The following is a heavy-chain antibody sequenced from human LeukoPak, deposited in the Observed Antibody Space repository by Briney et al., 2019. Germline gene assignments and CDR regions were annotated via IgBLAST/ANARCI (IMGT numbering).Heavy chain of an antibody. CDR2: INAGNGNT. J-gene: IGHJ4*02. CDR1: GYTFTGYY. D-gene: IGHD6-13*01. V-gene: IGHV1-3*01. CDR3: ARAQLGSNRPGDF. Sequence: GASVKVSCKASGYTFTGYYMHWVRQAPGQRLEWMGWINAGNGNTKFSQKFQGRVTITRDTSASTDYMELSSLRSEDTAVYYCARAQLGSNRPGDFWGQGTLVTVSS.